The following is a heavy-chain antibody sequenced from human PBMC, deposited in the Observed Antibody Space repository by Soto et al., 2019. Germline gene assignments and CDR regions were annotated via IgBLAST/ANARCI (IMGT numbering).Heavy chain of an antibody. V-gene: IGHV3-23*01. D-gene: IGHD3-10*01. CDR1: GFTFSSYA. CDR2: ISGSGGDT. CDR3: LRGRLYPAQFHY. Sequence: EVHLLESGGGLVQPGGSLRLSCPASGFTFSSYAMSWVRQAPGKGLEWVSSISGSGGDTYYADSVKGRFTISRDNSKNLLFPQRNVLRAADPPVYSWLRGRLYPAQFHYWAQGLL. J-gene: IGHJ4*02.